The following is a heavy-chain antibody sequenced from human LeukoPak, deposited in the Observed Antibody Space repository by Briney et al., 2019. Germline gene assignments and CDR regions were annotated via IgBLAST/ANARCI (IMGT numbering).Heavy chain of an antibody. Sequence: GGSLRLSCAASGFIVSANYMSWVRQAPGKGLEWVSNIYSDGSTYYADSVKGRFTISRDNSKNTLSLQMNSLRVEDTAVYYCARGGGAHCGSDCYRNFDYWGQGTPVTVSS. D-gene: IGHD2-21*02. J-gene: IGHJ4*02. CDR1: GFIVSANY. V-gene: IGHV3-66*01. CDR3: ARGGGAHCGSDCYRNFDY. CDR2: IYSDGST.